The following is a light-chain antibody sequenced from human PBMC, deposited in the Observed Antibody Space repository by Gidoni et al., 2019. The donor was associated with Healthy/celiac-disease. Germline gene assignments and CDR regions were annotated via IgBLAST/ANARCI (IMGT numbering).Light chain of an antibody. V-gene: IGKV3-20*01. CDR2: GAS. Sequence: ELVLTQSPGTLSLSPGERATLSCSASQSVSSSYLAWYQQKPGQATRLLIYGASSRATGIPDRFSGSGSGTDFTLTISRLEPEDFAVYYCQQYGSSPLTFGGGTKVEIK. CDR3: QQYGSSPLT. CDR1: QSVSSSY. J-gene: IGKJ4*01.